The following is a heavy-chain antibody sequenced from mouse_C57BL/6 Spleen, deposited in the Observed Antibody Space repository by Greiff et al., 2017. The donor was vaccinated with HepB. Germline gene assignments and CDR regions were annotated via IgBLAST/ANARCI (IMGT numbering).Heavy chain of an antibody. D-gene: IGHD1-1*01. J-gene: IGHJ4*01. CDR3: ARSLYYGSSYVDYYAMDY. CDR2: IWSGGST. CDR1: GFSLTSYG. V-gene: IGHV2-2*01. Sequence: QVQLQHSGPGLVQPSQSLSITCTVSGFSLTSYGVHWVRQSPGKGLEWLGVIWSGGSTDYNAAFISRLSISKDNSKSQVFFKMNSLQADDTAIYYCARSLYYGSSYVDYYAMDYWGQGTSVTVSS.